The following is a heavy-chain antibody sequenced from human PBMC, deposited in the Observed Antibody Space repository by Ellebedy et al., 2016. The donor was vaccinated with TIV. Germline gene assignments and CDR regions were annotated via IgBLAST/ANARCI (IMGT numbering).Heavy chain of an antibody. CDR1: GFTFSFYS. V-gene: IGHV3-21*01. J-gene: IGHJ5*02. CDR3: ARDIHYYDSSGYYFWFDP. CDR2: ITSSSSFI. D-gene: IGHD3-22*01. Sequence: GESLKISCAASGFTFSFYSMNWVRQAPGKGLEWVSSITSSSSFIYYADSVKGRFTISRDNAKNSLYLQMNSLRAEDTAVYYCARDIHYYDSSGYYFWFDPWGQGTLVTVSS.